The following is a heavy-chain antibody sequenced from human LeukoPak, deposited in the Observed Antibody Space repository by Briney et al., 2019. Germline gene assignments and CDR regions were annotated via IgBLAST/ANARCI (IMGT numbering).Heavy chain of an antibody. Sequence: ASVKVSCKASGYGFTGYFMHWVRQAPGQGLEWMGWINPDSGGSNYAQKFRGRVTLTRDTSIYTAYMELSRLRSDDTAVYYCVRDLFFAAAEREGDDYWGQGTLVTVSP. CDR2: INPDSGGS. CDR3: VRDLFFAAAEREGDDY. D-gene: IGHD6-13*01. CDR1: GYGFTGYF. J-gene: IGHJ4*02. V-gene: IGHV1-2*02.